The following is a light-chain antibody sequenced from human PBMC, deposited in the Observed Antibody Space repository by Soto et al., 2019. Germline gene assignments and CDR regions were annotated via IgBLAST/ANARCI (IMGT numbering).Light chain of an antibody. J-gene: IGLJ2*01. CDR2: DVD. Sequence: QSALTQPASVSGSPGQSITISCTGTSSDVGGYNFVSWYQQHPGKAPRLWIFDVDNGPSGVSTRCSGSKSGNTASLTISGLQAEDEADYYCCSYSGSSTIVVFGGGTKLTVL. V-gene: IGLV2-14*03. CDR1: SSDVGGYNF. CDR3: CSYSGSSTIVV.